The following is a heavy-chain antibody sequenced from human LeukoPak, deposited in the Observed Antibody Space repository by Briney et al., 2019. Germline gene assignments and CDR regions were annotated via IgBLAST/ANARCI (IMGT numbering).Heavy chain of an antibody. V-gene: IGHV3-33*01. Sequence: GGSLRLSCEASGFSFSNYGLHWVRQAPGKGLEWVAVMWSDGTNKYYADSVKGRFTISRDNSRNTPYLQMNSLRAEDTALYFCAREGLTTTPNNAFDIWGQGTMVTVSS. CDR2: MWSDGTNK. D-gene: IGHD4-4*01. J-gene: IGHJ3*02. CDR3: AREGLTTTPNNAFDI. CDR1: GFSFSNYG.